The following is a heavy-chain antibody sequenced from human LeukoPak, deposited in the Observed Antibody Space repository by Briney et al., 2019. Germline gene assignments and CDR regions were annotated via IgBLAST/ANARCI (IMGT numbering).Heavy chain of an antibody. Sequence: GESLRLSCAASGFIVSSNYMSWVRQAPGKGLEWVSVIYSGGSTYYADSVKGRFTISRDNSKNTLYLQMNSLRAEDTAVYYCARDIGPGYSSGFNWGQGTLVTVSS. J-gene: IGHJ4*02. CDR3: ARDIGPGYSSGFN. V-gene: IGHV3-53*01. CDR1: GFIVSSNY. CDR2: IYSGGST. D-gene: IGHD2-8*02.